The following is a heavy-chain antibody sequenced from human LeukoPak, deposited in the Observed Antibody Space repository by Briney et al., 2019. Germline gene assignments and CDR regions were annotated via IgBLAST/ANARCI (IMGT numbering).Heavy chain of an antibody. D-gene: IGHD1-26*01. CDR1: GFTFSSHA. Sequence: GGSLRLSCAASGFTFSSHAMSWVRQAPGKGLEWVSAISTSGGSTYYADSVKGRFTISRDNSKNTLYLQMNSLRAEDTAVYYCAKEPYSGSHILDYWGQGTLVTVSS. CDR2: ISTSGGST. V-gene: IGHV3-23*01. J-gene: IGHJ4*02. CDR3: AKEPYSGSHILDY.